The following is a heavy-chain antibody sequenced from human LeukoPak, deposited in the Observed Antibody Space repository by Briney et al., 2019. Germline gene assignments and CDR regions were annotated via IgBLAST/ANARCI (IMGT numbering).Heavy chain of an antibody. CDR2: FDPEDGET. CDR3: ATEGLRWLQFVY. V-gene: IGHV1-24*01. J-gene: IGHJ4*02. D-gene: IGHD5-24*01. CDR1: GYTLTELS. Sequence: ASLKGSCKVPGYTLTELSMYWVRQAPGKGLEWMGGFDPEDGETIYAQKFQGRVTMTEDTSTDTAYMEVSSLRSEDTAVYYCATEGLRWLQFVYWGQGTLVTVSS.